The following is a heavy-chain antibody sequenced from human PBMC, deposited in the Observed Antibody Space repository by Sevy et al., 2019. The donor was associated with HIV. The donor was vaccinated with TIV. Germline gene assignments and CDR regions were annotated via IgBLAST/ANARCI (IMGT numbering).Heavy chain of an antibody. CDR3: ARDPYARRGFDY. CDR1: GYNFNTYT. Sequence: ASVKVSCKATGYNFNTYTIHWVRQAPGQSLEWMAWFNPGNGNTKYSQQFRGRVTITRDTSDRTVYMELTSLTSEDTAVYFCARDPYARRGFDYWGQGTLLTVSS. D-gene: IGHD3-16*01. J-gene: IGHJ4*02. CDR2: FNPGNGNT. V-gene: IGHV1-3*01.